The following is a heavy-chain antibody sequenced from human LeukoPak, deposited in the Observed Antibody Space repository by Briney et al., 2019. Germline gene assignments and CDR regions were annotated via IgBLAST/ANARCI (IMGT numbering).Heavy chain of an antibody. Sequence: SGPTLVKPTQTLTLTCTFSGFSLSTRGVAVGWIRQPPGKALEWLALVYWDDDKRYSPSLKSRLTITKDTSKNQVVLTMTNMDPVDTATYYCAHRMHHAFGPWGQGTLVSVSS. V-gene: IGHV2-5*02. CDR2: VYWDDDK. J-gene: IGHJ5*02. CDR3: AHRMHHAFGP. CDR1: GFSLSTRGVA.